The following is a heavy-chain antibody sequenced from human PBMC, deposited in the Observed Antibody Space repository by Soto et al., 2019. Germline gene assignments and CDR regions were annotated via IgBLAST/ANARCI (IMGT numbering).Heavy chain of an antibody. J-gene: IGHJ4*02. V-gene: IGHV4-59*01. CDR3: AREGAVAGDFDY. CDR2: IYYSGST. CDR1: GGSISSYY. Sequence: SETLSLTCTVSGGSISSYYWSWIRQPPGKGLEWIGYIYYSGSTNYNPSLKSRGTISVDTSKNQFSLKLSSVTAADTAVYYCAREGAVAGDFDYWSQGTLVTVSS. D-gene: IGHD6-19*01.